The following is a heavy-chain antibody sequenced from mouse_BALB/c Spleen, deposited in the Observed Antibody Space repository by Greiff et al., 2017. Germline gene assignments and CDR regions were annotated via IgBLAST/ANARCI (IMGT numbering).Heavy chain of an antibody. CDR1: GFTFSSYS. D-gene: IGHD2-10*01. CDR3: ARSEPYDGKEGDAMDY. Sequence: EVKLVESGGGLVKPGGSLKLSCAASGFTFSSYSMSWVRQPPEKRLEWVASISSGGSTYYPDSVKGRFTIYRDNARNILYLQMSSLRSEDTAMYYCARSEPYDGKEGDAMDYWGQGTSVTVSS. J-gene: IGHJ4*01. V-gene: IGHV5-6-5*01. CDR2: ISSGGST.